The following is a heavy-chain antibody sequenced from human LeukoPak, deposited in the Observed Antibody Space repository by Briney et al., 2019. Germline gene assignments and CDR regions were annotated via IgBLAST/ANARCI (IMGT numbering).Heavy chain of an antibody. CDR3: ARDLPARHTSSSSGWYVDY. V-gene: IGHV1-69*10. CDR2: IIPILGIA. J-gene: IGHJ4*02. CDR1: GGTFSSYA. Sequence: ASVKVSCKASGGTFSSYAISWVRQAPGQGLEWMGGIIPILGIANYAQKFQGRVTITADKSTSTAYMELSSLRSEDTAVYYCARDLPARHTSSSSGWYVDYWGQGTLVTVSS. D-gene: IGHD6-19*01.